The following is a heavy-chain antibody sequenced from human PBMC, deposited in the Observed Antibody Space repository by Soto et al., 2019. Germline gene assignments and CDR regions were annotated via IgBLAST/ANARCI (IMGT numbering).Heavy chain of an antibody. Sequence: QVHLVESGGGVVEPGRSLRLSCVASGFSFDTYGIHWVRQAPGKGLQWVALISYEGSNTYYADSVRGRFTISRDNSKNTLYLQMNTLRLEDTGVYYCARVTPGNNLYYFSGLDFWGQGTSVTVSS. V-gene: IGHV3-30-3*01. CDR2: ISYEGSNT. J-gene: IGHJ6*02. CDR3: ARVTPGNNLYYFSGLDF. CDR1: GFSFDTYG. D-gene: IGHD1-1*01.